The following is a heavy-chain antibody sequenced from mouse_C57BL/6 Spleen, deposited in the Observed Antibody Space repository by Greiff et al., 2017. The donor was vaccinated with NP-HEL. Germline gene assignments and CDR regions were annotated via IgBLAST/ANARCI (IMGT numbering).Heavy chain of an antibody. Sequence: QVTLKECGPGILQSSQTLSLTCSFSGFSLSTSGMGVSWIRQPSGKGLEWLAHIYWDDDKRYNPSLKSRLTISKDTSRNHVFLKITSVDTADTATYYCARRPITRAMDYWGQGTSVTVSS. CDR3: ARRPITRAMDY. CDR2: IYWDDDK. D-gene: IGHD1-1*01. V-gene: IGHV8-12*01. CDR1: GFSLSTSGMG. J-gene: IGHJ4*01.